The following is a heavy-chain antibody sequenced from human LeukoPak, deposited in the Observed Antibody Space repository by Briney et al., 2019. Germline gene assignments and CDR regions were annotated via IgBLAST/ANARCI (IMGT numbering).Heavy chain of an antibody. D-gene: IGHD3-22*01. J-gene: IGHJ4*02. CDR1: GITFSSYW. CDR3: AKSWGVEYSSGFYIGVDY. Sequence: PGGSLRLSCAASGITFSSYWMHWVRQAPGKGLVWVSRITSDGSNTNYADSVKGRFTISRDNSKSTVYLQMNSLRAEDTAVFYCAKSWGVEYSSGFYIGVDYWGQGTLVTVSS. CDR2: ITSDGSNT. V-gene: IGHV3-74*01.